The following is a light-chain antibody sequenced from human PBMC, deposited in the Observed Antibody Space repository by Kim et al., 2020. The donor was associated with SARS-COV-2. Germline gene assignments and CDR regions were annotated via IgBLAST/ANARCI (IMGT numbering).Light chain of an antibody. J-gene: IGKJ1*01. Sequence: GDRVSITCRASQRISTWLAWYQQEPGKAPKLLIYDASNLESGVPSRFSGSGSGTEFTLTINSLQPDDFATHYCQQYNSYSPQWTFGQGT. CDR2: DAS. V-gene: IGKV1-5*01. CDR3: QQYNSYSPQWT. CDR1: QRISTW.